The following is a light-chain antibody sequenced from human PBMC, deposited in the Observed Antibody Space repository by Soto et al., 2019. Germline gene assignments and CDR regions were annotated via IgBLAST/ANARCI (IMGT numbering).Light chain of an antibody. CDR1: QSIIRW. CDR3: QQFNSYPIT. J-gene: IGKJ5*01. V-gene: IGKV1-5*01. CDR2: EAS. Sequence: DIHMTRSPATLSASVLDRVTISFRASQSIIRWLTWYQQKPGKAPKLLIYEASNLESGVPSRFSGSGSGTVFTLTIGGLQPDDFATYYCQQFNSYPITFGQGTRLEIK.